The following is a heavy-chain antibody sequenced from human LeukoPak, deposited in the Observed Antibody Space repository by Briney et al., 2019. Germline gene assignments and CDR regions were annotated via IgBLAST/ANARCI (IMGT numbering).Heavy chain of an antibody. V-gene: IGHV3-23*01. D-gene: IGHD6-13*01. Sequence: PGGSLRLSCAASGYTFSTYAMSWVRQAPGKGREWVSAITGSGDSTYYADSVKGRFTISRDNSKNTLYLQMNSLRAEDTAVYYCAKRTAAAGAFDNWGQGTLVTVSS. CDR1: GYTFSTYA. CDR2: ITGSGDST. J-gene: IGHJ4*02. CDR3: AKRTAAAGAFDN.